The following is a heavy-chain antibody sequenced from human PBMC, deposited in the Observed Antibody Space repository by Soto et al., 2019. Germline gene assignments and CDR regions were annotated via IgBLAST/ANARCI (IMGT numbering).Heavy chain of an antibody. J-gene: IGHJ6*02. CDR3: ASNSGSYYRHYYYYGMDV. CDR1: GFTFSSYW. V-gene: IGHV3-7*01. D-gene: IGHD3-10*01. CDR2: IKQDGSEK. Sequence: EVQLVESGGGLVQPGGSLRLSCAASGFTFSSYWMSWVRQAPGKGLEWVANIKQDGSEKYYVDSVKGRFTISRDNAKNSLYLQMNSLRAEDTAVYYYASNSGSYYRHYYYYGMDVWGQGATVTVSS.